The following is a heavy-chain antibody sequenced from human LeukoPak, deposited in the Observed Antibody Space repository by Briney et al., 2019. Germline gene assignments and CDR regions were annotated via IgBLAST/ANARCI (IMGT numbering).Heavy chain of an antibody. CDR2: ISGSGGST. Sequence: ETLSLTCTVSGGSISSYYWSWVRQAPGKGLEWVSAISGSGGSTYYADSVKGRFTISRDNSKNTLYLQMNSLRAEDTAVYYCAKTAKASYFDYWGQGTLVTVSS. V-gene: IGHV3-23*01. CDR1: GGSISSYY. J-gene: IGHJ4*02. CDR3: AKTAKASYFDY.